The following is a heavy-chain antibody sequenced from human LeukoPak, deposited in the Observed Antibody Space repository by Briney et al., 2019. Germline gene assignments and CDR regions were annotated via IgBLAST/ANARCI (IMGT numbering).Heavy chain of an antibody. Sequence: SETLSLTCTVSGGSISSSSYYWGWIRQPPGKGLEWIGSIYYSGSTYYNPSFKSRVTISVDTSKNQFSLKLSSVTAADTAVYYCARELDGYNFPNWFDPWGQGTLVTVSS. D-gene: IGHD5-24*01. J-gene: IGHJ5*02. V-gene: IGHV4-39*07. CDR1: GGSISSSSYY. CDR2: IYYSGST. CDR3: ARELDGYNFPNWFDP.